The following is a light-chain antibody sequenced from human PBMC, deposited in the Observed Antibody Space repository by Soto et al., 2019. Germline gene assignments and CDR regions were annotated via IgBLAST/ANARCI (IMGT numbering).Light chain of an antibody. Sequence: ENLLTPSPGPPSFSSREKNNLSRRALQTINNKYLAWYQQEPGQAPRLLIHGVSIRATGIPDRFSGSGSGTDFTLTISRLEPEDFAVYYCQLYSGSPWTFGQGTKVDIK. CDR3: QLYSGSPWT. CDR1: QTINNKY. J-gene: IGKJ1*01. V-gene: IGKV3-20*01. CDR2: GVS.